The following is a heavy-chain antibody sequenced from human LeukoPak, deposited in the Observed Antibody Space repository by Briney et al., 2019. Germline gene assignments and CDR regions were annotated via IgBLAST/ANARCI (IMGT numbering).Heavy chain of an antibody. J-gene: IGHJ5*02. CDR3: ATPPSAYYDFWSGS. Sequence: SETLSLTXAVYGGSFSGYYWSWIRQPPGKGLEWIGEINHSGSTNYNPSLKSRVTISVDTSKNQFSLKLSSVTAADTAVYYCATPPSAYYDFWSGSWGQGTLVTVSS. CDR2: INHSGST. D-gene: IGHD3-3*01. CDR1: GGSFSGYY. V-gene: IGHV4-34*01.